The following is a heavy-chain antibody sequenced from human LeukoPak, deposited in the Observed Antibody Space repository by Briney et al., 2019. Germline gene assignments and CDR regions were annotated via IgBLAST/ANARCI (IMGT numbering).Heavy chain of an antibody. V-gene: IGHV3-33*01. CDR2: IWYDGGNK. CDR3: AGGVGSNSYYMDV. Sequence: PGRSLRLSCAASGFSFSNYGMHWVRQAPGKGLEWVSIIWYDGGNKFYADSVKGRFTISRDNSKNTLFLQTDSLRAEDTAVYYCAGGVGSNSYYMDVWGQGTTVTVS. D-gene: IGHD4-11*01. CDR1: GFSFSNYG. J-gene: IGHJ6*03.